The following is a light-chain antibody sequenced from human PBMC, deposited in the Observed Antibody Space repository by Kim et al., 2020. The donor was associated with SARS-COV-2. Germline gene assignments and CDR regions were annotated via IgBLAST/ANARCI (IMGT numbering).Light chain of an antibody. CDR2: GAS. CDR1: QSVSSSY. Sequence: AGERATLSCRARQSVSSSYLAWYQQQPGQAPRLLIYGASSRATGIPDRFSGSGSGTDFTLIISRLEPEDFAVYYCQQYGSSPLLSFGGGTKVDIK. CDR3: QQYGSSPLLS. V-gene: IGKV3-20*01. J-gene: IGKJ4*01.